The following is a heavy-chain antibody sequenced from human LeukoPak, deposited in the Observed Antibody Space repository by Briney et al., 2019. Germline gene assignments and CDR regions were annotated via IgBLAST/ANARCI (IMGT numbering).Heavy chain of an antibody. Sequence: ASVKVSCKASGYTFTSYDINWVRQATGQGLEWMVWMNPNSGNTGYAQKFQGRVTMTRNTSISTAYMELSSLRSEDTAVYYCARSGYSYGYYYYGMDVWGQGTTVTVSS. CDR3: ARSGYSYGYYYYGMDV. CDR2: MNPNSGNT. CDR1: GYTFTSYD. J-gene: IGHJ6*02. D-gene: IGHD5-18*01. V-gene: IGHV1-8*01.